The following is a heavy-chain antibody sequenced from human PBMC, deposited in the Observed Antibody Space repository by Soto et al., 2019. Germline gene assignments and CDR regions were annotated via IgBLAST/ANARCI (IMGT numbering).Heavy chain of an antibody. Sequence: PGGSLRLSCAASGFTFSSYAMHWVRQAPGKGLEWVAVISYDGSNKYYADSVKGRFTISRDNSKNTLYLQMNSLRAEDTAVYYCARDVVTAPIYYYYGMDVWGQGTTVTVSS. D-gene: IGHD2-21*02. V-gene: IGHV3-30-3*01. CDR1: GFTFSSYA. CDR3: ARDVVTAPIYYYYGMDV. CDR2: ISYDGSNK. J-gene: IGHJ6*02.